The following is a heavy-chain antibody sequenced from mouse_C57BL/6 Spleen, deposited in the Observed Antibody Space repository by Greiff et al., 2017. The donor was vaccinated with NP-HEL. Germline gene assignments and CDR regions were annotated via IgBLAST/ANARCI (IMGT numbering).Heavy chain of an antibody. V-gene: IGHV1-47*01. CDR3: ARMGIYYDYDGPYFDY. CDR2: FHPYNDDT. D-gene: IGHD2-4*01. Sequence: VKLMESGAELVKPGASVKMSCKASGYTFTTYPIEWMKQNHGKSLEWIGNFHPYNDDTKYNEKFKGKATLTVEKSSSTVYLELSRLTSDDSAVYYCARMGIYYDYDGPYFDYWGQGTTLTVSS. J-gene: IGHJ2*01. CDR1: GYTFTTYP.